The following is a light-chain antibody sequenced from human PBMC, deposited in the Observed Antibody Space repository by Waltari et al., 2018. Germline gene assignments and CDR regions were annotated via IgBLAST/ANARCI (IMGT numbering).Light chain of an antibody. Sequence: QSVLTQPPSVSGATGQRVTISCTGSSSNIWANYDVHWYQQLPRTAPKLLIHCNRNLPSGGPDRCSGSKSGTSASLASTGLQAEDEADYYCQTYDSNLSGVGFGGGTKLTVL. CDR1: SSNIWANYD. CDR3: QTYDSNLSGVG. J-gene: IGLJ3*02. V-gene: IGLV1-40*01. CDR2: CNR.